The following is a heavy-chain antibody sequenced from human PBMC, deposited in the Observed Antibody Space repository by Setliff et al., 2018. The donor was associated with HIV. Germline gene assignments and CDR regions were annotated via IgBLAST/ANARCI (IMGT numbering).Heavy chain of an antibody. CDR1: GGSMSGCY. J-gene: IGHJ4*02. D-gene: IGHD5-18*01. V-gene: IGHV4-4*07. Sequence: KPSETLSLTCSVSGGSMSGCYWNWIRQPAGKGLEWIGRIYSSGSTNHNPSLKSRVTMSVDTSKNQFSLSLSSVTAADTAVHFCARDPGYTSGSTFHFDYWGQGTLVTVSS. CDR3: ARDPGYTSGSTFHFDY. CDR2: IYSSGST.